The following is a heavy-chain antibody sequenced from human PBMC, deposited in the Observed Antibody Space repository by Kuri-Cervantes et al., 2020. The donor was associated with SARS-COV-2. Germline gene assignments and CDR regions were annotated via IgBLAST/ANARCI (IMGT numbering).Heavy chain of an antibody. J-gene: IGHJ4*02. CDR2: IYYSGST. V-gene: IGHV4-31*03. CDR3: ARLGTYDSSGYGDY. CDR1: GGSISSGGFY. Sequence: LRLSCTVSGGSISSGGFYWSWIRQHPGKGLEWIAYIYYSGSTNYNPSLKSRVTISVDTSKNQFSLKLSSVTAADTAVYYCARLGTYDSSGYGDYWGQGTLVTVSS. D-gene: IGHD3-22*01.